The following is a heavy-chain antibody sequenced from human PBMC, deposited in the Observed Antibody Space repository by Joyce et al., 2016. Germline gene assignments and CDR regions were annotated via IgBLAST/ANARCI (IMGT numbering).Heavy chain of an antibody. D-gene: IGHD4/OR15-4a*01. J-gene: IGHJ4*02. V-gene: IGHV1-2*02. CDR3: ARALDDGVFANFDF. CDR2: INPNRGGT. CDR1: GYTFTDFY. Sequence: QVQLAQSGAEVKKPGASVKLSCKASGYTFTDFYMHWVRQAPGQGLEWLGGINPNRGGTNYAQNLQDRVTMTKVTSMSTAYMELTRLTSDDTAVYYCARALDDGVFANFDFWGQGTLVTVSS.